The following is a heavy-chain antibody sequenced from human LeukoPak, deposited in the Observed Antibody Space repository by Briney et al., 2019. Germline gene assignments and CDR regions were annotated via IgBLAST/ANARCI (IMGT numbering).Heavy chain of an antibody. J-gene: IGHJ4*02. Sequence: GGSLRLSCAASGFTFSSYWMRWVRQAPGKGLEWVANIKQDGSEKNYVDSVKGRFTISRDNAKNSLYLQMNSLRAEDTAVYYCARDSGFRVGYSFDYWGQGTLVTVSS. CDR1: GFTFSSYW. D-gene: IGHD5-18*01. V-gene: IGHV3-7*03. CDR2: IKQDGSEK. CDR3: ARDSGFRVGYSFDY.